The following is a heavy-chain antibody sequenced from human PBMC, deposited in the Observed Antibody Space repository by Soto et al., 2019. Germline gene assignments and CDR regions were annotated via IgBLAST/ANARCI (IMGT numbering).Heavy chain of an antibody. D-gene: IGHD3-10*01. V-gene: IGHV4-59*08. CDR1: GGSISSYY. CDR2: IYYSGST. J-gene: IGHJ6*02. Sequence: QVQLQESGPGLVKPSETLSLTGTVSGGSISSYYWSWIRQPPGKGLEWIGYIYYSGSTNYNPSLKSRVTISVDTSKNQFSLKLSSVTAADTAVYYCARSIYYGSVYGMDVWGQGTTVTVSS. CDR3: ARSIYYGSVYGMDV.